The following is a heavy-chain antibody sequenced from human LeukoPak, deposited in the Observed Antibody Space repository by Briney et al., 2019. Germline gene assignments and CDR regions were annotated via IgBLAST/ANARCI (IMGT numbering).Heavy chain of an antibody. CDR2: IYYSGST. CDR1: GGSTSSSSYY. D-gene: IGHD3-9*01. V-gene: IGHV4-39*07. J-gene: IGHJ4*02. CDR3: ARVLEVRYDILTGYQYYFDY. Sequence: SETLSLTCTVSGGSTSSSSYYWGWIRQPPGKGLEWIGSIYYSGSTYYNPSLKSRVTISVDTSKNQFSLKLSSVTAADTAVYYCARVLEVRYDILTGYQYYFDYWGQGTLVTVSS.